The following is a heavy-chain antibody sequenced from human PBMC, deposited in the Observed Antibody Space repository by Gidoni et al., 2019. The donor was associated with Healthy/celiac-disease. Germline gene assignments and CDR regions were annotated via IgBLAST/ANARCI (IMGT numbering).Heavy chain of an antibody. J-gene: IGHJ4*02. D-gene: IGHD6-13*01. CDR2: IWYDGSNK. Sequence: QVQLVESGGGVVQPGGSLRLSCAASGFTFSSYGMHWVRLAPGKGLGWVAVIWYDGSNKYYADSVKGRFTISRDNSKNTLYLQMNSLRAEDTAVYYCARDPGIAAAGIDYWGQGTLVTVSS. CDR1: GFTFSSYG. CDR3: ARDPGIAAAGIDY. V-gene: IGHV3-33*01.